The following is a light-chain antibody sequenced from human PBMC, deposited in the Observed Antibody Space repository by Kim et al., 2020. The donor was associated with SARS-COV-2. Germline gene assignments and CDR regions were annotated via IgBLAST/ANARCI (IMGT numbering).Light chain of an antibody. V-gene: IGLV3-1*01. CDR1: KLGDKY. CDR3: QAWDSSTNVV. CDR2: QDS. Sequence: SYELTQPPSVSVSPGQTASITCSGDKLGDKYACWYQQKPGQSPVLVICQDSKRPSGIPERFSGSNSGNTATLTISGTQAMDEADYYCQAWDSSTNVVFGG. J-gene: IGLJ2*01.